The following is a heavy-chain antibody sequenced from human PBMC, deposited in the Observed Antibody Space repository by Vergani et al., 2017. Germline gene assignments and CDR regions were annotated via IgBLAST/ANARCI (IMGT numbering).Heavy chain of an antibody. CDR1: GGSFSGYY. D-gene: IGHD2-15*01. J-gene: IGHJ6*03. CDR2: INHSGST. Sequence: QVQLQQWGAGLLKPSETLSLTCAVYGGSFSGYYWSWIRQPPGKGLEWLVEINHSGSTNYNPSLKSRVTISVDTSKNQFSLKLSSVTAADTAGDYCARVVGEGVRDYYYYVDGWWRVNTVTFSS. CDR3: ARVVGEGVRDYYYYVDG. V-gene: IGHV4-34*01.